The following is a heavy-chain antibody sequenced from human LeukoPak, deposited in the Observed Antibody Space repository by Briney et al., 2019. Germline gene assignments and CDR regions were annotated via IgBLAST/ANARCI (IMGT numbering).Heavy chain of an antibody. CDR3: ARESQGLPTPHAFDI. CDR2: MNPNSGNT. CDR1: GYTFTSYD. V-gene: IGHV1-8*03. D-gene: IGHD5/OR15-5a*01. Sequence: ASVKISCKASGYTFTSYDINWVRQATGQGLEWMGWMNPNSGNTGYAQKFQGRVTITRNTSISTAYMELSSLRSEDTAVYYCARESQGLPTPHAFDIWGHGTMVTVSS. J-gene: IGHJ3*02.